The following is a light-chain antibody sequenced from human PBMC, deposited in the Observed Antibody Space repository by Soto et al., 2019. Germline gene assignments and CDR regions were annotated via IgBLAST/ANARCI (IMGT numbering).Light chain of an antibody. CDR1: QSVSSNY. V-gene: IGKV3-11*01. CDR2: DAS. J-gene: IGKJ4*01. CDR3: QQRGSWPQLT. Sequence: VLTQTPGTLSLSLGERATLSCRASQSVSSNYLAWYQQKPGQAPRLLIYDASNRATGIPARFSGSGSGTDFTLTISSLEPEDFAVYYCQQRGSWPQLTFGG.